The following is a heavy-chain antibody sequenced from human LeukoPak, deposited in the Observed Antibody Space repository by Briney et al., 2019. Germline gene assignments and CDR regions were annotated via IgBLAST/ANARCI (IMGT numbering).Heavy chain of an antibody. CDR3: ARDSSGYYTPHFDY. CDR2: INPNSGGT. CDR1: GYTFTGYY. V-gene: IGHV1-2*02. J-gene: IGHJ4*02. Sequence: ASVKVSCKVSGYTFTGYYMHCVRQAPGQGLEWMVWINPNSGGTNYAQKFQGRVTMTRDTSISTAYMELSRLRSDDTAVYYCARDSSGYYTPHFDYWGQGTLVTVSS. D-gene: IGHD3-22*01.